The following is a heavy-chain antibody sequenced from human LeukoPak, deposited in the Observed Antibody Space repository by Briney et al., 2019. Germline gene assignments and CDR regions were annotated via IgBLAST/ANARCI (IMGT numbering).Heavy chain of an antibody. CDR3: ARGVVVVPAATLMHDAFDI. CDR1: GGSFSGYY. J-gene: IGHJ3*02. D-gene: IGHD2-2*01. Sequence: SETLSLTCAVYGGSFSGYYWSWIRQPAGKGLEWIGRIYTSGSTNYNPSLKSRVTMSVDTSKNQFSLKLSSVTAADTAVYYCARGVVVVPAATLMHDAFDIWGQGTMVTVSS. CDR2: IYTSGST. V-gene: IGHV4-59*10.